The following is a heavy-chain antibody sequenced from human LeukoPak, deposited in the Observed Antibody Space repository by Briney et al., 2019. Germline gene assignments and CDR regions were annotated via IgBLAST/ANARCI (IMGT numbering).Heavy chain of an antibody. CDR1: VGSLSRYY. CDR3: ARETTQKGAHYMYV. J-gene: IGHJ6*03. D-gene: IGHD1-14*01. Sequence: SQTLSLTCTVSVGSLSRYYWSWIPEPPGQGLEWMGDIYYSGSTNSHTSLPSRSTISLYTSKKQFTLKLTSVTVGATDVYLCARETTQKGAHYMYVWGKRTTVTIS. V-gene: IGHV4-59*01. CDR2: IYYSGST.